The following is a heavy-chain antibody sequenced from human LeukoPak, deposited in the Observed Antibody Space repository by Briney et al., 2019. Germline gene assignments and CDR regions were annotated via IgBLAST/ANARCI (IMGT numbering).Heavy chain of an antibody. V-gene: IGHV3-30*02. D-gene: IGHD3-22*01. Sequence: GGSLRLSCAASGFPFSSYGMHWVRQAPGKGLEGVAFIRYDGSNKYYADSVKGRFTISRDNSKNTLNLQMNSLRAEDTAVYYCAKDPTQYRVWDYYETIGLSYWGQGTLVTVSS. CDR3: AKDPTQYRVWDYYETIGLSY. J-gene: IGHJ4*02. CDR2: IRYDGSNK. CDR1: GFPFSSYG.